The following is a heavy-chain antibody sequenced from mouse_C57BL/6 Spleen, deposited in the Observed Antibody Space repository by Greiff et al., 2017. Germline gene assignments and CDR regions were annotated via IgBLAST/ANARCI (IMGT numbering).Heavy chain of an antibody. Sequence: EVHLVESGGGLVKPGGSLKLSCAASGFTFSSYAMSWVRQTPEKRLEWVATISDGGSYTYYPDNVKGRFTISRDNAKNNLYLQMSHLKSEDTAMYYCARDDYGSRGYFDYWGQGTTLTVAS. V-gene: IGHV5-4*01. CDR2: ISDGGSYT. CDR1: GFTFSSYA. CDR3: ARDDYGSRGYFDY. J-gene: IGHJ2*01. D-gene: IGHD1-1*01.